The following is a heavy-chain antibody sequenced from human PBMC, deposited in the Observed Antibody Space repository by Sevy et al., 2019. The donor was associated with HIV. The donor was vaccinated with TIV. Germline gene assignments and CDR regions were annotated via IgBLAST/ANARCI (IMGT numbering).Heavy chain of an antibody. J-gene: IGHJ4*02. V-gene: IGHV3-23*01. D-gene: IGHD2-8*01. CDR3: AREGCTQPHDY. CDR2: FSFGCGRI. CDR1: GFTFAKYS. Sequence: GGSLRLSCAASGFTFAKYSMSWVRQAPGKGLEWVSTFSFGCGRINYADSVKGRFTISRDDSKITLCLQMNSLRAEDTATYFCAREGCTQPHDYWGQGTLFTVSS.